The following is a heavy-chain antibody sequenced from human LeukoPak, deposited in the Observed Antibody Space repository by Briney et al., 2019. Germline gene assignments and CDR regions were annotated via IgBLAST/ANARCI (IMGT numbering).Heavy chain of an antibody. V-gene: IGHV4-34*01. CDR3: ARGALYFDY. J-gene: IGHJ4*02. Sequence: SETLSLTCAVYGGSFSGYYWSWIRQPPGKGLGWIGEINHSGSTNYNPSLKSRVTISVDTSKNQFSLKLSSVTAADTAVYYCARGALYFDYWGQGTLVTVSS. CDR1: GGSFSGYY. CDR2: INHSGST.